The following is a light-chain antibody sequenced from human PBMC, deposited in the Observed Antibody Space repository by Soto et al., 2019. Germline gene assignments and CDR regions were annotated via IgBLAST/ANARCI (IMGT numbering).Light chain of an antibody. CDR1: SSDVGDYNY. J-gene: IGLJ1*01. Sequence: QSVLTQPASVSGSPGQLITISCTGTSSDVGDYNYVSWYQQHPGKAPQLMIYDVSNRPSGVSNRFSGSKSGNTASLTISGLQAEDEADYYCSSYTTSNTYVFGTGTKVTVL. CDR3: SSYTTSNTYV. CDR2: DVS. V-gene: IGLV2-14*01.